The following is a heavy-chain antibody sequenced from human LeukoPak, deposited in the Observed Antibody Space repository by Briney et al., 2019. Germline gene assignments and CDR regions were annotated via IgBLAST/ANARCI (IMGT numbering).Heavy chain of an antibody. Sequence: ASVKVSCKAFGYTFTGYWMHWVRQAPGQGPEWMGVISPSGGSTIYAQKFKGRVTLTRDMSTSTDYLELSRLRFEDTAVYYCAGDNSVRDEAWWFNLWGQGTLVTVSS. CDR3: AGDNSVRDEAWWFNL. J-gene: IGHJ5*02. V-gene: IGHV1-46*01. D-gene: IGHD5-24*01. CDR1: GYTFTGYW. CDR2: ISPSGGST.